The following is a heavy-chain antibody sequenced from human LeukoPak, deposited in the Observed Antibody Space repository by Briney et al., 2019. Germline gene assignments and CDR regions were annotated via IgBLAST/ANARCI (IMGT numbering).Heavy chain of an antibody. CDR3: AKDRRYCSSTSCYRDFDY. CDR2: ISGSGGST. Sequence: GGSLRLSCAASGFTFSSYAMSWVRQAPGKGLEWVSAISGSGGSTYYADSVKGRFTISRDNSKNTLYLQMNGLRAEDTAVYYCAKDRRYCSSTSCYRDFDYWGQGTLVTVSS. D-gene: IGHD2-2*01. V-gene: IGHV3-23*01. J-gene: IGHJ4*02. CDR1: GFTFSSYA.